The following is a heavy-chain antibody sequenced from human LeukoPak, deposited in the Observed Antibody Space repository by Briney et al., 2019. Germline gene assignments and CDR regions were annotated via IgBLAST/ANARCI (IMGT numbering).Heavy chain of an antibody. CDR2: ISSGSSAI. V-gene: IGHV3-48*02. CDR1: GFTVSTNC. Sequence: PGGSLRLSCAASGFTVSTNCMTWVRQAPGKGLEWVSHISSGSSAIHYADSVKGRFTISRDNAKYSVFLQMDSLRDEDTAVYYCARASGYPNYYFDSWGQGNLVTVSS. J-gene: IGHJ4*02. D-gene: IGHD3-22*01. CDR3: ARASGYPNYYFDS.